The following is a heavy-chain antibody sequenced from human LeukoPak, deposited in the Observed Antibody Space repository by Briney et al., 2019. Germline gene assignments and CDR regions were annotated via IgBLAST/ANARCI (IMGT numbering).Heavy chain of an antibody. CDR1: GFTFSNAW. J-gene: IGHJ4*02. Sequence: PGGSLRLSCAASGFTFSNAWMNWVRQAPGKGLEWVGRVKSKADGGTTDYAAPVEGRFTISRDDSKHTLYLQMNSLKTEDTAVYHCTTGTPLRDDSSGYADYWGQGTLVTVSS. V-gene: IGHV3-15*07. CDR2: VKSKADGGTT. D-gene: IGHD3-22*01. CDR3: TTGTPLRDDSSGYADY.